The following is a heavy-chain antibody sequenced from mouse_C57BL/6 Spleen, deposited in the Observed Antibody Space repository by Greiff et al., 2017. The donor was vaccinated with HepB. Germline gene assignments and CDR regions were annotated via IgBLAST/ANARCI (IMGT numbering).Heavy chain of an antibody. D-gene: IGHD1-3*01. CDR3: ARDRSKGSFDY. CDR2: ISYDGSN. CDR1: GYSITSGYY. Sequence: VQLKESGPGLVKPSQSLSLTCSVTGYSITSGYYWNWIRQFPGNKLEWMGYISYDGSNNYNPSLKNRISITRDTSKNQFFLKLNSVTTEDTATYYCARDRSKGSFDYWGQGTTLTVSS. V-gene: IGHV3-6*01. J-gene: IGHJ2*01.